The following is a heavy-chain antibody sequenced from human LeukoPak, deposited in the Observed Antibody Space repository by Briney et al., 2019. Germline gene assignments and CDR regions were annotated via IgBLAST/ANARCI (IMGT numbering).Heavy chain of an antibody. V-gene: IGHV3-23*01. D-gene: IGHD3-10*01. CDR1: GFTFSSYG. CDR2: IRGSGGST. Sequence: GGSLRLSCAASGFTFSSYGMSWVRQAPGKGLEWVSAIRGSGGSTYYAGSVKSRFTISRDNSKNTLYLQMNSLRAEDTDVYYCAKWGYGSVKNAFDIWGQGTMVTVSS. J-gene: IGHJ3*02. CDR3: AKWGYGSVKNAFDI.